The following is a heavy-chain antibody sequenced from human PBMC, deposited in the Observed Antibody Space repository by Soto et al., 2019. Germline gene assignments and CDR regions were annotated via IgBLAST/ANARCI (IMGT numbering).Heavy chain of an antibody. J-gene: IGHJ4*02. CDR3: ARGTYYYDSSGSRGYDY. D-gene: IGHD3-22*01. CDR2: IYSGGST. Sequence: EVQLVESGGGLIQPGGSLRLSCAASGFTVSSNYMSWVRQAPGKGLEWVSVIYSGGSTYYADSVKGRFTISRDNSKNTLYLQMNSLRAEYTAVYYCARGTYYYDSSGSRGYDYWGQGTLVTVSS. V-gene: IGHV3-53*01. CDR1: GFTVSSNY.